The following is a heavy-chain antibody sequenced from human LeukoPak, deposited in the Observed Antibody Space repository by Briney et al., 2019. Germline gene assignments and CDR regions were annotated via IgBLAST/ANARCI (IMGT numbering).Heavy chain of an antibody. D-gene: IGHD5-12*01. V-gene: IGHV1-46*01. Sequence: ASVKVSCKASGYSFTSYYMHWVRQAPGQGLEWMGIINPSGGTTIYAQKFQGRVTMTRDTSTSTVYMEVSSLRSEDTAVYYCARGSLDSGYDYYFDYWGQGTLVTVSS. CDR1: GYSFTSYY. CDR3: ARGSLDSGYDYYFDY. J-gene: IGHJ4*02. CDR2: INPSGGTT.